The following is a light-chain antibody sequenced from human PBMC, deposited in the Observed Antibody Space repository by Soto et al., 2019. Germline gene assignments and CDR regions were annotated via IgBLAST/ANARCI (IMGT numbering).Light chain of an antibody. V-gene: IGLV2-8*01. CDR2: EVT. CDR3: SSYAGSTNYVV. CDR1: SSDVGGYNY. J-gene: IGLJ2*01. Sequence: QSVLTQPPSASGSPGQSVTISCTGTSSDVGGYNYVSWYQQHPGKAPKLIIYEVTKGPSGVPDRFSGSKSGNTASLTVSGLQAEDEADYYCSSYAGSTNYVVFGGGTKVTVL.